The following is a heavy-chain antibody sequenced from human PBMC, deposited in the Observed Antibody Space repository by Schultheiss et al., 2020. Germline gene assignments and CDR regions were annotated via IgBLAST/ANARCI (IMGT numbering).Heavy chain of an antibody. CDR1: GFSLTTHGVG. V-gene: IGHV2-5*02. J-gene: IGHJ4*02. D-gene: IGHD6-19*01. CDR3: ARGGGWSPNDY. Sequence: SGPTLVKPTQTLTLTCTFSGFSLTTHGVGVGWFRQTPEKALEWLTVLYWDDDLRYNPSLMSRLSVTRDMSKNQVVLTVTNMDPVDAGTYYCARGGGWSPNDYWGQGTLVTVSS. CDR2: LYWDDDL.